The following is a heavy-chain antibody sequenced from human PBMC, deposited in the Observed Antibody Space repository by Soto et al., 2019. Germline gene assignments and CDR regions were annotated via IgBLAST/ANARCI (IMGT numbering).Heavy chain of an antibody. CDR2: ISDDGSNK. CDR1: GFTFSSYG. J-gene: IGHJ6*04. D-gene: IGHD1-26*01. Sequence: QVQLVESGGGVVQPGRSLRLSCAASGFTFSSYGMHWVRQAPGKGLEWVAVISDDGSNKYYADSVKGRFTISRDNSKNTLYLQMNSLRAEDTAVYYCAKDRPSGSRPYYYGMDVGGEGTTVTVSS. V-gene: IGHV3-30*18. CDR3: AKDRPSGSRPYYYGMDV.